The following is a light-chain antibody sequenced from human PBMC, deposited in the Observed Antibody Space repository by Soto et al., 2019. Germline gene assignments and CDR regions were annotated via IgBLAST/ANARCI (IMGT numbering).Light chain of an antibody. J-gene: IGLJ2*01. Sequence: QSVLTQPASVSGSLGQSINISCTGTSSDVGAYNYVSWYQQHPDKAPKLLIFEVTNRPSGVSGRFSGSKSGITASLSISGLQPEDEADYYCTSYSSSSPVLFGGGTKVTVL. V-gene: IGLV2-14*01. CDR3: TSYSSSSPVL. CDR1: SSDVGAYNY. CDR2: EVT.